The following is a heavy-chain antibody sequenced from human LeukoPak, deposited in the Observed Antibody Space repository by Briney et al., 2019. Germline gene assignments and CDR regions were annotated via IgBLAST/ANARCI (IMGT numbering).Heavy chain of an antibody. J-gene: IGHJ6*02. D-gene: IGHD3-3*01. CDR2: ISYDGSNK. CDR3: AKVGGGLTIFGVVIAHYYYYGMDV. CDR1: GFTFSSYG. Sequence: QPGESLKISCAASGFTFSSYGMHWVRQAPGKGLEWVAVISYDGSNKYYADSVKGRFTISRDNSKNTLYLQMNSLRAEDTAVYYCAKVGGGLTIFGVVIAHYYYYGMDVWGQGTTVTVSS. V-gene: IGHV3-30*18.